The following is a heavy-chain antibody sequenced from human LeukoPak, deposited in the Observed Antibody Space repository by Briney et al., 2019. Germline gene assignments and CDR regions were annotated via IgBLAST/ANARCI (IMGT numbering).Heavy chain of an antibody. Sequence: EASVKVSCKTSGYTFTAYYIHWVRQAPGQGLEWMGWIICNSGDTNYAPKFQGRVTMTRDTSSTTAYLELSRLRPDDTAVYYCARADTYWGQGTLITVSS. D-gene: IGHD2-2*02. CDR2: IICNSGDT. V-gene: IGHV1-2*02. CDR3: ARADTY. CDR1: GYTFTAYY. J-gene: IGHJ1*01.